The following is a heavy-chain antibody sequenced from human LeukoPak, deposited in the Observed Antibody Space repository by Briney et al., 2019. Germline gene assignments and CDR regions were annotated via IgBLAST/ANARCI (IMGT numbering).Heavy chain of an antibody. D-gene: IGHD4-11*01. J-gene: IGHJ4*02. CDR2: IWYDGSQK. V-gene: IGHV3-33*01. CDR3: ARAPEDDYSKYVGDY. CDR1: GFTFRNYG. Sequence: GGSLRLSCAASGFTFRNYGMHWVRQAPGKGLEWVAIIWYDGSQKHYGDSVKGRATISRDNSKNTLYLRMDSLRAEDTAVYYCARAPEDDYSKYVGDYWGQGTLVTVSS.